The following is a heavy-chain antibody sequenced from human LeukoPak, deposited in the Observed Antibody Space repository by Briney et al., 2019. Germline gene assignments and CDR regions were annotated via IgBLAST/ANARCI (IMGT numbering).Heavy chain of an antibody. J-gene: IGHJ4*02. CDR3: ARDRYSSKWYYFDY. CDR2: INWNGGST. CDR1: GFTFDDYG. D-gene: IGHD6-13*01. V-gene: IGHV3-20*04. Sequence: GGSLRLSCAASGFTFDDYGMSWVRQVPGKGLEWVSGINWNGGSTGYADSVKGRFTISRDNAKNSLSLQMNSLRAEDTALYYCARDRYSSKWYYFDYWGQGILVTVSP.